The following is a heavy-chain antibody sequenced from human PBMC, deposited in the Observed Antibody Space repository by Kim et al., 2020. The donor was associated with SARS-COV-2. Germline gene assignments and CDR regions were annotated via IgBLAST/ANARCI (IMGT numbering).Heavy chain of an antibody. CDR1: GGSISSYY. Sequence: SETLSLTXTXSGGSISSYYWSWIRQPPGKGLEWTGYIYYSGSTNYNPSLKSRVTISVDTSKNQFSLKLSSVTAADTAVYYCARAVGAAYSSGWYNYYYMDVWGKGTTVTVSS. V-gene: IGHV4-59*01. CDR2: IYYSGST. D-gene: IGHD6-19*01. CDR3: ARAVGAAYSSGWYNYYYMDV. J-gene: IGHJ6*03.